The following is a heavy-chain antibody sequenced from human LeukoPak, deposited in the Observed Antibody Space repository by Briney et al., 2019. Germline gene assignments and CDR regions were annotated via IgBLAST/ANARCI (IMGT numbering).Heavy chain of an antibody. D-gene: IGHD1-26*01. J-gene: IGHJ1*01. CDR2: IYYSGST. Sequence: SETLSLTCTVSGGSISSGGYYWSWIRQHPGKGLEWIGYIYYSGSTCYNPSLKSRVTISVDTSKNQFSLKLSSVTAADTAVYYRARHFSGSYSPYFQHWGQGTLVTVSS. CDR3: ARHFSGSYSPYFQH. V-gene: IGHV4-39*01. CDR1: GGSISSGGYY.